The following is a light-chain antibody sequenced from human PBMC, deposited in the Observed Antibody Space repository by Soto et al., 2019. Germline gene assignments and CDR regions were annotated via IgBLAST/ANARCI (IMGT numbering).Light chain of an antibody. V-gene: IGKV1-5*03. Sequence: DIQMTQSPSTLSASVVDIVTITRRASQTISSWLAWYQQKPGKAPKLLIYKASTLKSGVPSRFSGSGSGTEFTLTISSLQPDDFAAYYCQHYNSYSEAFGQGTKVDIK. CDR3: QHYNSYSEA. CDR2: KAS. CDR1: QTISSW. J-gene: IGKJ1*01.